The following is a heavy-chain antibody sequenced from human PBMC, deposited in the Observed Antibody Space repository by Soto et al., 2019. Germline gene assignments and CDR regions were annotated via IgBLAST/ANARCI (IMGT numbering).Heavy chain of an antibody. D-gene: IGHD2-15*01. V-gene: IGHV4-4*02. Sequence: SETLSLTCAVSGGSMSSSNWWCWVRQPPGKGLEWIGEIYHSGSTNYNPPLKSRVTISVDKSNNQFYLKLSSVTAADTTLYDCASSVVVASYAFDIWGQGTMVTVSS. CDR3: ASSVVVASYAFDI. CDR2: IYHSGST. CDR1: GGSMSSSNW. J-gene: IGHJ3*02.